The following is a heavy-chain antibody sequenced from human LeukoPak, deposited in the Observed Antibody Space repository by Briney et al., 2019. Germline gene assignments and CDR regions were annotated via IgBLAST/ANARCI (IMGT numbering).Heavy chain of an antibody. Sequence: AVKVSCKASGYTFTNYYMHWVRQAPGQGLEWMGIIRPSGGSTSYAQKFQGRVTLTRDTSTTTVYMELSSLRSEDTAVYYCARDLFYYSGTYSDVFDIWGQGTMVTVSS. V-gene: IGHV1-46*01. J-gene: IGHJ3*02. CDR1: GYTFTNYY. CDR2: IRPSGGST. D-gene: IGHD3-10*01. CDR3: ARDLFYYSGTYSDVFDI.